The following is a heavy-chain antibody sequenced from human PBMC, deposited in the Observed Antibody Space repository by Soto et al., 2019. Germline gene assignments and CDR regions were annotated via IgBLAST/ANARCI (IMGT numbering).Heavy chain of an antibody. J-gene: IGHJ4*02. CDR2: IIPIFGTA. Sequence: QVQLVQSGAEVKKPGSSVKVSCKASGATFSSYSINWGRQAPGQGLEWMGEIIPIFGTANYAQKFQGRVTITADESTSTAYMELSSLRSEDTAVYYCARDGGRHSGGIDYWGQGTLVTVSS. CDR1: GATFSSYS. V-gene: IGHV1-69*01. D-gene: IGHD1-26*01. CDR3: ARDGGRHSGGIDY.